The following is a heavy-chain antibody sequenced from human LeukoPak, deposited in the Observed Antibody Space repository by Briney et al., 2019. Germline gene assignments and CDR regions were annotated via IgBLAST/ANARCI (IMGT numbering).Heavy chain of an antibody. CDR3: ARDGEVVVTAFYFDY. Sequence: PGGSLRLSCSASGFTFSTYNMNWVRQAPGKGLEWVSSITFSSDYIYYADSVKGRFTISRDNAKNSLYLQMNSLRAEDMAVYYCARDGEVVVTAFYFDYWGQGTLVTVSS. V-gene: IGHV3-21*01. D-gene: IGHD2-21*02. CDR1: GFTFSTYN. J-gene: IGHJ4*02. CDR2: ITFSSDYI.